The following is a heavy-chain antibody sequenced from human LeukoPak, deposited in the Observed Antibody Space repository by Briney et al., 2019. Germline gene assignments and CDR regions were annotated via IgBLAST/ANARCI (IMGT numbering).Heavy chain of an antibody. D-gene: IGHD2-15*01. V-gene: IGHV3-21*01. CDR1: GFTFSRYS. CDR2: ISIGSTYI. Sequence: GGSLRLSCAASGFTFSRYSLNWVRQAPGKGLEWVSSISIGSTYIYYADSVKGRFTMSRDNAKNSLYLQMNSLRAEDTAVYYCARVPSGGSCLFDYWGQGTLVTVSS. CDR3: ARVPSGGSCLFDY. J-gene: IGHJ4*02.